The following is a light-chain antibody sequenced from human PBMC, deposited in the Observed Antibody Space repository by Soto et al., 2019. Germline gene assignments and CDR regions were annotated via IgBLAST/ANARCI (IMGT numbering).Light chain of an antibody. CDR1: QGISNY. CDR2: AAS. CDR3: QKYSGAPRA. V-gene: IGKV1-27*01. J-gene: IGKJ1*01. Sequence: DIQMTQSPSSLSASAGDRVTITCRASQGISNYLAWYQHKPGTVPKLLIYAASTLQSGVPSRFTGSGSGTEFTLTISSLQPEDVATYYCQKYSGAPRAFGQGTKVEIK.